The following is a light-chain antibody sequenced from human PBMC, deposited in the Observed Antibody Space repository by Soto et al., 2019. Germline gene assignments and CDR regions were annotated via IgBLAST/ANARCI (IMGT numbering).Light chain of an antibody. J-gene: IGKJ4*01. Sequence: EIVLIQSPATLSLSPGERATLSCRASQSVSNYLAWYPQKPGQAPRLLIYDASNRATGIPARFSGSGSGTDFTLSISSLEPEDFAVYYCQQRSNWPLLTFGGGTKVEIK. V-gene: IGKV3-11*01. CDR1: QSVSNY. CDR3: QQRSNWPLLT. CDR2: DAS.